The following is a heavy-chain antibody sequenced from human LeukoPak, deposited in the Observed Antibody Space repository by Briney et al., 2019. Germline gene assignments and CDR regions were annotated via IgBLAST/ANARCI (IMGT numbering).Heavy chain of an antibody. CDR2: ISYDGSNK. D-gene: IGHD5-12*01. V-gene: IGHV3-30*18. CDR3: AKDGEGYSGYDPDY. Sequence: GGSLRLSCAASGFTFSSYGMHWVRQAPGKGLEWVAVISYDGSNKYCADSVKGRFTISRDNSKNTLYLQMNSLRAEDTAVYYCAKDGEGYSGYDPDYWGQGTLVTVSS. J-gene: IGHJ4*02. CDR1: GFTFSSYG.